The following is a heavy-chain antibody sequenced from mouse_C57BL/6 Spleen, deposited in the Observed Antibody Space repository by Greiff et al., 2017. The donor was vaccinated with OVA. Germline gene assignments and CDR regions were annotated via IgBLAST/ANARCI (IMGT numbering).Heavy chain of an antibody. D-gene: IGHD2-4*01. V-gene: IGHV3-6*01. J-gene: IGHJ2*01. Sequence: ESGPGLVKPSQSLSLTCSVTGYSITSGYYWNWIRQFPGNKLEWMGYISYDGSNNYNPSLKNRISITRDTSKNQFFLKLNSVTTEDTATXYCEGGKNYDNSLDDWGQGTTLTVSS. CDR1: GYSITSGYY. CDR3: EGGKNYDNSLDD. CDR2: ISYDGSN.